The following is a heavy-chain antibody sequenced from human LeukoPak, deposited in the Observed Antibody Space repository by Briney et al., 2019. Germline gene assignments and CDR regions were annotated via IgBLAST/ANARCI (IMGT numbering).Heavy chain of an antibody. CDR3: ARVSSSGYPDDAFDI. J-gene: IGHJ3*02. Sequence: GGSLRLSCAASGFTFSNYGMHWVRQAPGKGLEWVAVIWYDGSNKYYADSVKGRFTISRDNAKNSLYLQMNSLRAEDTAVYYCARVSSSGYPDDAFDIWGQGTMVTVSS. D-gene: IGHD3-22*01. CDR1: GFTFSNYG. CDR2: IWYDGSNK. V-gene: IGHV3-33*01.